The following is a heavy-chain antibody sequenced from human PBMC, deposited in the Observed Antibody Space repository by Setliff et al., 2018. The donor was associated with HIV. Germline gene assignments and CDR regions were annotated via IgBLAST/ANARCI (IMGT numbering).Heavy chain of an antibody. D-gene: IGHD5-18*01. V-gene: IGHV1-18*01. Sequence: ASVKVSCKTSGYTFTSYGVSWVRQAPGQGLEGMGWISAYNGNSNYEQKFQGRVTMTTDTSTSTAYMEVRSLRSDDTAFYYCVRDLGVDTTLIFFDYWGQGTLVTVSS. CDR2: ISAYNGNS. J-gene: IGHJ4*02. CDR3: VRDLGVDTTLIFFDY. CDR1: GYTFTSYG.